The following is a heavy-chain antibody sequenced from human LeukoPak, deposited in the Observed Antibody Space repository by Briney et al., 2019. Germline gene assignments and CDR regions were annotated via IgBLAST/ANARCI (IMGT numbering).Heavy chain of an antibody. D-gene: IGHD6-19*01. Sequence: SETLSLTCTVSGGSISSYYWSWIRQPPGKGLEWIGYIYYSGSTNYNPSLKSRVTISVDTSKNQFSLKLSSVIAADTAVYYCARHISSGWYAVYGHPSYYYGMDVWGQGTTVTVSS. CDR3: ARHISSGWYAVYGHPSYYYGMDV. CDR1: GGSISSYY. J-gene: IGHJ6*02. V-gene: IGHV4-59*08. CDR2: IYYSGST.